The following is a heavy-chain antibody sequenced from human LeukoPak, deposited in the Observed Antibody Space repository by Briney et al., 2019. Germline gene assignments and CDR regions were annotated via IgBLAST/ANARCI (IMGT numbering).Heavy chain of an antibody. D-gene: IGHD1-26*01. CDR2: ISYDGSNK. V-gene: IGHV3-30*03. CDR3: ARGGSPGGPVDY. CDR1: GFTFSSYG. J-gene: IGHJ4*02. Sequence: GGSLRLSCAASGFTFSSYGMHWVRQAPGKGLEWVAVISYDGSNKYYADSAKGRFTISRDNSKNTLYLQMNSLRAEDTAVYYCARGGSPGGPVDYWGQGTLVTVSS.